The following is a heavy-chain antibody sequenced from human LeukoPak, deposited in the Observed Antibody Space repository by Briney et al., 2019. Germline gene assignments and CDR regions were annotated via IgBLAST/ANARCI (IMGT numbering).Heavy chain of an antibody. J-gene: IGHJ5*02. D-gene: IGHD1-26*01. V-gene: IGHV4-59*01. CDR1: GGSISSYY. CDR2: IYYSGST. CDR3: ARDSGSYPGGWFDP. Sequence: PSETLSLTCTVSGGSISSYYWSWIRQPPGKGLEWIGYIYYSGSTNYNPSLKSRVTISVDTSKNQLSLKLSSVTAADTAMYYCARDSGSYPGGWFDPWGQATLGTVSS.